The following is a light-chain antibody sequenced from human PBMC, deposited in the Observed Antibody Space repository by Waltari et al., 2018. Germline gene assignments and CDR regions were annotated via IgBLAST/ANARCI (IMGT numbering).Light chain of an antibody. J-gene: IGKJ4*01. CDR1: QGISSY. Sequence: DIQLTQSPSFLSASVGDRVTITCRASQGISSYLTWFQQKPVKAPKLLIYDASTLQSGVPSRFSGSGSGTEFTLTISSLQPEDFATYYCHQVNTYPLTFGGGTKVEIK. CDR2: DAS. CDR3: HQVNTYPLT. V-gene: IGKV1-9*01.